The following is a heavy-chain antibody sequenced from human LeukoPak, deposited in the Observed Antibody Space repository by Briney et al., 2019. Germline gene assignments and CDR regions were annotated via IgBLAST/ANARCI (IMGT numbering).Heavy chain of an antibody. Sequence: GGSLRLSCAASGFTFSDCNMRWIRQTPGKGLEWLAYISGSGSDMYYADSVKGRFTISRDNAKNSLYLQMNSLRPDDTALYYCSTDPRLLIYWGHGTLVTVSS. D-gene: IGHD2-8*01. V-gene: IGHV3-11*01. J-gene: IGHJ4*01. CDR2: ISGSGSDM. CDR1: GFTFSDCN. CDR3: STDPRLLIY.